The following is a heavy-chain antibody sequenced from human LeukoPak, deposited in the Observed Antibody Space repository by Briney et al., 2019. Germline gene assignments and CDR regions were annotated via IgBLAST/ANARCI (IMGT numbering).Heavy chain of an antibody. CDR2: VNHYGRT. V-gene: IGHV4-34*01. D-gene: IGHD6-6*01. CDR1: GESFSTYY. Sequence: SETLSLTCAVYGESFSTYYWTWIRQSPGKGLDWIGEVNHYGRTNYNPSLKSRVTISADTSKNQFSLRLNSVTAADTSVYYCSRGVRQLDLKYYYYYFYMDVWGKGTTVTVSS. J-gene: IGHJ6*03. CDR3: SRGVRQLDLKYYYYYFYMDV.